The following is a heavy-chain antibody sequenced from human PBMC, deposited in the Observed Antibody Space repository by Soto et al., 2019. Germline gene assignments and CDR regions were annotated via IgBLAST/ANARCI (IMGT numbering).Heavy chain of an antibody. D-gene: IGHD2-2*01. V-gene: IGHV3-30*18. J-gene: IGHJ6*02. CDR2: ISYDGSNK. CDR1: GFTFSSYG. CDR3: AKDPGDIVVVQAVSMDV. Sequence: GESLRLSCAASGFTFSSYGMHWVRQAPGKGLEWVAVISYDGSNKYYADSVKGRFTISRDNSKNTLYLQMNSLRAEDTAVYYCAKDPGDIVVVQAVSMDVWGQGTTVTVSS.